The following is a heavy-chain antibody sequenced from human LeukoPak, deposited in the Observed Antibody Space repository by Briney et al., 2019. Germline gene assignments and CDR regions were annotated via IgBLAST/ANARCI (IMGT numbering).Heavy chain of an antibody. D-gene: IGHD4-23*01. CDR2: IYYTGTT. J-gene: IGHJ5*02. Sequence: SQTLSLTCTVSGGSISSGTSYWSWIRQHPGKGLEWIGYIYYTGTTYYNPSLKSRFTISVDTSKNQFSLKLSSVTAADTAVYYCARGDGGNSGEYWFDPWGQGTLATVSS. CDR1: GGSISSGTSY. V-gene: IGHV4-31*03. CDR3: ARGDGGNSGEYWFDP.